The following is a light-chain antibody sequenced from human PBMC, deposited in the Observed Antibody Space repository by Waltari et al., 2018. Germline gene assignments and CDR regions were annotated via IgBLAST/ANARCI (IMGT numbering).Light chain of an antibody. Sequence: EIVMTQSPDTLSVSPGETATLSCRARQSINSNVAWYQQRPGQAPRLLIYGASTRATGIPARFSGSGSGTEFTLTISSLQSEDFAVYYCQQFNNWAPWTFGQGTKVEIK. J-gene: IGKJ1*01. CDR2: GAS. CDR3: QQFNNWAPWT. V-gene: IGKV3-15*01. CDR1: QSINSN.